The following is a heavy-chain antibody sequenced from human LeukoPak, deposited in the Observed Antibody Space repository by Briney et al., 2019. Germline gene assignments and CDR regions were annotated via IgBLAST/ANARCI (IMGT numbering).Heavy chain of an antibody. J-gene: IGHJ5*02. CDR3: ARSVFYPGEAAGIRGWFDP. Sequence: GGSLRPSCAASGFTFSSYAMHWVRQAPGKGLEWVAVISYDGSNKYYADSVKGRFTISRDNSKNTLYLQMNSLRAEDTAVYYCARSVFYPGEAAGIRGWFDPWGQGTLVTVSS. CDR1: GFTFSSYA. CDR2: ISYDGSNK. V-gene: IGHV3-30-3*01. D-gene: IGHD6-13*01.